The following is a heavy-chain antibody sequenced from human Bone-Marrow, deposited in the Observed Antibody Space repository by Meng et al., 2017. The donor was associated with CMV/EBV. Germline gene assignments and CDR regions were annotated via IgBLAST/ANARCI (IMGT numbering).Heavy chain of an antibody. CDR2: IRSDGSNK. Sequence: GESLKISCAASGFTFSNYGMHWVRQAPGKGLEWVAFIRSDGSNKYYADSVKGRSTISRDNSKNTLYLQMNSLRAEDTAVYYCARKPGRYCSSPSCYSYFDYWGQGTLVTVSS. V-gene: IGHV3-30*02. D-gene: IGHD2-2*01. CDR1: GFTFSNYG. CDR3: ARKPGRYCSSPSCYSYFDY. J-gene: IGHJ4*02.